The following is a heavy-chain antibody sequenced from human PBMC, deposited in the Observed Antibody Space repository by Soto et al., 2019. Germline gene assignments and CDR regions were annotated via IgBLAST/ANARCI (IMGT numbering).Heavy chain of an antibody. CDR3: ARKHSLNYMSRCLEP. CDR1: GYPIRDNP. D-gene: IGHD4-4*01. CDR2: TNPKSDDT. Sequence: GASEKVASKASGYPIRDNPIHWLRRASGQGLEWMGRTNPKSDDTNYSKKFQGRVTMTRDTSIDTAYLELTGLTSDDTATYYCARKHSLNYMSRCLEPRDQGTLLTVST. V-gene: IGHV1-2*02. J-gene: IGHJ5*02.